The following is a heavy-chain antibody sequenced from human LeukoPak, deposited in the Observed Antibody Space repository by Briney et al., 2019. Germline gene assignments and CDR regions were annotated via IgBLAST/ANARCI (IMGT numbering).Heavy chain of an antibody. CDR3: ARDLGSDGY. CDR2: IYYSGST. J-gene: IGHJ4*02. D-gene: IGHD2-21*02. CDR1: GGSISSYY. V-gene: IGHV4-59*01. Sequence: SETLSLTCTVSGGSISSYYWSWIRQPPGKGLEWIGYIYYSGSTNYSPSLKSRVTISVDTSKNQFSLKLSSVTAADTAVYYCARDLGSDGYWGQGTLVTVSS.